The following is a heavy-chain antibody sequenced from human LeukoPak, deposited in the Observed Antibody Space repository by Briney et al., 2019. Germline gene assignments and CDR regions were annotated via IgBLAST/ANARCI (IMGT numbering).Heavy chain of an antibody. CDR2: IYYSGST. CDR3: ARDRCSSTSCYPDY. CDR1: GGSISSYY. J-gene: IGHJ4*02. V-gene: IGHV4-59*01. Sequence: PSETLSLTCTVSGGSISSYYWSWIRQPPGKGLEWIGYIYYSGSTNYNPSLKSRVTISVDTSKNQFSLKLSSVTAADTAVYYCARDRCSSTSCYPDYWGQGTLVTVSS. D-gene: IGHD2-2*01.